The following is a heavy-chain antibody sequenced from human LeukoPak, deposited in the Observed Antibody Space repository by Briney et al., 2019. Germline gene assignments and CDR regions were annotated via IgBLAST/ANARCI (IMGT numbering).Heavy chain of an antibody. V-gene: IGHV4-4*02. Sequence: PSETLSLTCTVSGGSISSSNWWSWVRQPPGKGLEWIGEIYHSGIINYNPSLRSRVTISVDKSKNQFSLNLSSVTAADTAVYYCARSFWSGGNWFDPWGQGTLVTVSS. CDR3: ARSFWSGGNWFDP. D-gene: IGHD3-3*01. J-gene: IGHJ5*02. CDR1: GGSISSSNW. CDR2: IYHSGII.